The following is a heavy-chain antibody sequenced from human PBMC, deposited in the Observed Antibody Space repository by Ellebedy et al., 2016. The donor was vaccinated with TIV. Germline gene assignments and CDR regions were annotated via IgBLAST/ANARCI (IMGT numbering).Heavy chain of an antibody. CDR2: ISQDGSEI. Sequence: GESLKISCAASRFMSTWMSWVRQAPGKGLEWVGQISQDGSEIYYVASVRGRFIISRDNADNSLYLQMNSLRAEDTAVYYCARDSTGTTFDIWGQGTTVIVSS. CDR3: ARDSTGTTFDI. V-gene: IGHV3-7*03. CDR1: RFMSTW. D-gene: IGHD1-1*01. J-gene: IGHJ3*02.